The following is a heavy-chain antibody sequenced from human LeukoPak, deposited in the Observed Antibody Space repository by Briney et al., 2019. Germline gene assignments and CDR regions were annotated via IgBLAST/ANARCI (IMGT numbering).Heavy chain of an antibody. J-gene: IGHJ5*02. D-gene: IGHD2-15*01. CDR2: MNPNSGNT. Sequence: ASVKVSCKASGYTFTGYYMHWVRQAPGQGLEWMGWMNPNSGNTNYAQKLQGRVTMTTDTSTSTAYMELRSLRSDDTAVYYCARAVVQGWFDPWGQGTLVTVSS. CDR1: GYTFTGYY. CDR3: ARAVVQGWFDP. V-gene: IGHV1-18*04.